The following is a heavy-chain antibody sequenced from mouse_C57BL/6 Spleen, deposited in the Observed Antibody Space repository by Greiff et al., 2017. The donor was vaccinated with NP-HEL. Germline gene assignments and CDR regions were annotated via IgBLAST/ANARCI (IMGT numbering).Heavy chain of an antibody. CDR3: ARGGDSSGYEAMDY. CDR2: IYPRSGNT. D-gene: IGHD3-2*02. J-gene: IGHJ4*01. V-gene: IGHV1-81*01. Sequence: QVQLKESGAELARPGASVKLSCKASGYTFTSYGISWVKQRTGQGLEWIGEIYPRSGNTYYNEKFKGKATLTADKSSSTAYMELRSLTSEDAAVYFCARGGDSSGYEAMDYWGQGTSVTVSS. CDR1: GYTFTSYG.